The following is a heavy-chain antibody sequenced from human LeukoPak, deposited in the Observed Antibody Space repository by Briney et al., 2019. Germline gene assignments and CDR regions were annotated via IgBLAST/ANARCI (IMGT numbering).Heavy chain of an antibody. V-gene: IGHV4-59*01. CDR3: ARGQPITPGGY. CDR2: IYYSGGT. Sequence: SETLSLTCTVSGGSISSYYWSWIRQPPGKGLEWIGYIYYSGGTNYNPSLKSRVTISVDTSKNQFSLKLSSVTAADTAVYYCARGQPITPGGYWGQGTLVTVSS. D-gene: IGHD1-14*01. J-gene: IGHJ4*02. CDR1: GGSISSYY.